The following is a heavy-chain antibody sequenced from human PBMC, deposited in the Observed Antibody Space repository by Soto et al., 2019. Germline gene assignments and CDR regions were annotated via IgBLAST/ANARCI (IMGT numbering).Heavy chain of an antibody. V-gene: IGHV3-23*01. J-gene: IGHJ6*02. CDR1: GFTFGTYA. D-gene: IGHD3-22*01. CDR2: ISGSGGST. Sequence: EVQLLESGGGLVQPGGSLRLSCAASGFTFGTYAMTWVRQAPGKGLEWVSGISGSGGSTYYTDSVKGRFTISRDNSKNTLYLQMNSLRAEDTAVYYCAKGPSRYYEGSGHYGMDGWGQGTTVTVAS. CDR3: AKGPSRYYEGSGHYGMDG.